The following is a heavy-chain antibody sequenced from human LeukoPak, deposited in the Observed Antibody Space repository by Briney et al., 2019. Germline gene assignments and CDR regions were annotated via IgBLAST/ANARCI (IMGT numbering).Heavy chain of an antibody. CDR1: GFAFSEYY. CDR3: ARLEHDSSGYYGDY. D-gene: IGHD3-22*01. CDR2: ISSSGSTI. J-gene: IGHJ4*02. V-gene: IGHV3-11*01. Sequence: PGGSLRLSCAASGFAFSEYYMSWIRQPPGKGLEWVSYISSSGSTIYNADSVRGRFTISKDNAKNSLYLQMNSLRAEDTAVYYCARLEHDSSGYYGDYWGQGTLVTVSS.